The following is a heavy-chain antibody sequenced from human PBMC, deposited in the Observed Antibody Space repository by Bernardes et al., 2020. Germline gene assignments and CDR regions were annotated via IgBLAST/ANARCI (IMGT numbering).Heavy chain of an antibody. CDR1: GGSIISSNYY. V-gene: IGHV4-39*01. CDR3: ARLGATTLWYYFDY. D-gene: IGHD1-26*01. Sequence: SETRSRTVTFSGGSIISSNYYWGWNRQPPGKGLEWLGRIPYSGSTYSNPSLKSRVTVSVDTSKNQFSLKLSSVTAADTAMYYCARLGATTLWYYFDYWGQGTLVTVSS. J-gene: IGHJ4*02. CDR2: IPYSGST.